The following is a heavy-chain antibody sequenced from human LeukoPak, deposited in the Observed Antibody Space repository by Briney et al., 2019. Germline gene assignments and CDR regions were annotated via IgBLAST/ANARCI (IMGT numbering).Heavy chain of an antibody. CDR3: ARDPSSGYYLYFDY. Sequence: GGSLRLSCAASGFTFSSYWMHWVRHAPGKGLVWVSRINSDGSSTTYADSVKGRFTISRDNAKNTLYLQMNSLRPDDTAVYYCARDPSSGYYLYFDYWGQGTLLTVSS. CDR2: INSDGSST. D-gene: IGHD3-22*01. V-gene: IGHV3-74*01. CDR1: GFTFSSYW. J-gene: IGHJ4*02.